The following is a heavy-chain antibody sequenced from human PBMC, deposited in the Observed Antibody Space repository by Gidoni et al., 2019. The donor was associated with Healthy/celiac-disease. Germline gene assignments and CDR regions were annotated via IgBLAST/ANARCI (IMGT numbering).Heavy chain of an antibody. CDR3: ARHPCSSTSCYPNWFDP. CDR2: IYYSGST. CDR1: VGSISSSSYY. Sequence: LQLQESGPGLVKPSETLSLTCTVSVGSISSSSYYWGWIRQPPGKGLEWIGSIYYSGSTYYNPSLKSRVTISVDTSKNQFSLKLSSVTAADTAVYYCARHPCSSTSCYPNWFDPWGQGTLVTVAS. J-gene: IGHJ5*02. D-gene: IGHD2-2*01. V-gene: IGHV4-39*01.